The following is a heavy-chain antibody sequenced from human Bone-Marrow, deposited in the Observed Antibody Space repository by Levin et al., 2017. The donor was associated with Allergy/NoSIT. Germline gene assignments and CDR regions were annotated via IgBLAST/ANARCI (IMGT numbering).Heavy chain of an antibody. CDR2: INPNSGVT. CDR3: ARSEYSNFPFDF. Sequence: ASVKVSCEASGYSFTSHFLQWVRQAPGQGLEWMGWINPNSGVTNYAPKFQGRVTMTRDTSINTAFMEMSSLISDDTAVYYCARSEYSNFPFDFWGQGTLVTVSS. CDR1: GYSFTSHF. J-gene: IGHJ4*02. V-gene: IGHV1-2*02. D-gene: IGHD4-11*01.